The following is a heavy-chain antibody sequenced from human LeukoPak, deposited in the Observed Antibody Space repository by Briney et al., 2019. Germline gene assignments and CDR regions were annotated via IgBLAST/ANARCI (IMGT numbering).Heavy chain of an antibody. V-gene: IGHV3-11*05. CDR2: ISSSNSYT. CDR1: GFTFSDYY. J-gene: IGHJ4*02. D-gene: IGHD3-3*01. Sequence: PGGSLRLSCAASGFTFSDYYMSWIRQAPGKGLEWVSYISSSNSYTNYADSVKGRFTISRDNAKNSLYLQMNSLRAEDTAVYFCTTVRVRSGSDYWGQGTLVTVSS. CDR3: TTVRVRSGSDY.